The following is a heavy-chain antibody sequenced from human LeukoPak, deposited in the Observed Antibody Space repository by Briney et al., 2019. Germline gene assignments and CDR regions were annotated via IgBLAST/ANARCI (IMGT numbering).Heavy chain of an antibody. CDR3: AREIPGEMNAFDI. D-gene: IGHD2-2*01. CDR2: IYSGGST. CDR1: GFTVSSNY. J-gene: IGHJ3*02. V-gene: IGHV3-66*01. Sequence: GGSLRLSCAASGFTVSSNYMSWVRQAPGKGLEWVSVIYSGGSTYYADSVKGRFTISRDNSKNTLYLQMNSLRAEDTAVYYCAREIPGEMNAFDIWGQGTMVTVSS.